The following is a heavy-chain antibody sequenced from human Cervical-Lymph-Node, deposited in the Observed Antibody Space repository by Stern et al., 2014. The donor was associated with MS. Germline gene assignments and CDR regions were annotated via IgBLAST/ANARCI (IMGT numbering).Heavy chain of an antibody. V-gene: IGHV3-30*04. CDR2: VPYDGSDE. D-gene: IGHD4-11*01. CDR3: ARDRTVTTYYYYYGMDV. Sequence: VQLVQSGGGVVQPGRSLRLSCAASGFTFSYSTMHWVRQAPGKGLEWVATVPYDGSDEYYPDSVKGRFTISRDNSKNTLYLQVNSLRAEDTGVYFCARDRTVTTYYYYYGMDVWGQGTTVTVSS. J-gene: IGHJ6*02. CDR1: GFTFSYST.